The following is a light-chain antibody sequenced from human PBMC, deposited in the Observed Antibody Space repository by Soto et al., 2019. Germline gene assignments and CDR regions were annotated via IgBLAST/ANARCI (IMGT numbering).Light chain of an antibody. CDR3: QQYGSWT. CDR2: GTS. J-gene: IGKJ1*01. CDR1: QTISSNN. V-gene: IGKV3-20*01. Sequence: EIVLTQSPGTLSVSPGERATLSCRASQTISSNNLAWYQQKPGQAPSLLIYGTSSRATGMPDRFSGSGSGTDFTLTISRLEPEDSAIYCCQQYGSWTFGQGTKVEI.